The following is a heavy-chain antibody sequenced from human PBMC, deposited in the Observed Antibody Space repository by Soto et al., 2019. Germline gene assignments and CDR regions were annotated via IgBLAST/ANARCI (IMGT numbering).Heavy chain of an antibody. CDR3: ARPMVRGAFDY. CDR2: INAGNGNT. D-gene: IGHD3-10*01. CDR1: GYTFTSYA. V-gene: IGHV1-3*01. Sequence: QVQLVQSGAEVKKPGASVKVSCKASGYTFTSYAMHWVRQAPGQRLEWMGWINAGNGNTKYSQKFQGRVTITRDTSASTAYMELSSLRSEDTAVYYCARPMVRGAFDYWGQGTLVAVSS. J-gene: IGHJ4*02.